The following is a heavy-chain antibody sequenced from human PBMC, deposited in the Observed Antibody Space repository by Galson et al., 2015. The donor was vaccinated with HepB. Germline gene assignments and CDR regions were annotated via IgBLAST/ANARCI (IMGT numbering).Heavy chain of an antibody. V-gene: IGHV3-48*02. Sequence: SLRLSCAASGFTFSSYSMNWVRQAPGKGLEWVSYISSSSSTIYYADSVKGRFTISRDNAKNSLYLQMNSLRDEDTAVYYCAREGGEQLATYYYYYYGMDVWGQGTTVTVSS. CDR1: GFTFSSYS. CDR2: ISSSSSTI. CDR3: AREGGEQLATYYYYYYGMDV. D-gene: IGHD6-13*01. J-gene: IGHJ6*02.